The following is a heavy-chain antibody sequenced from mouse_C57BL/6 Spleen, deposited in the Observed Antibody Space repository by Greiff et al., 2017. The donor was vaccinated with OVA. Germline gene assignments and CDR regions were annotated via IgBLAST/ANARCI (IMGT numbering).Heavy chain of an antibody. CDR3: ARDDYDAGYYFDY. CDR1: GYTFTSYW. V-gene: IGHV1-64*01. D-gene: IGHD2-4*01. Sequence: QVQLQQPGAELVKPGASVKLSCKASGYTFTSYWMHWVKQRPGQGLEWIGMIHPNSGSTNYNEKFKSKATLTVDKSSSTAYMQLSSLTSEDSAVYYCARDDYDAGYYFDYWGQGTTLTVSS. J-gene: IGHJ2*01. CDR2: IHPNSGST.